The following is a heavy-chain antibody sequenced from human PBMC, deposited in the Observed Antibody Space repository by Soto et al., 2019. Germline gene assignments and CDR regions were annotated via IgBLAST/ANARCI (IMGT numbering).Heavy chain of an antibody. CDR1: GGSISSSNW. Sequence: QVQLQESGPGLVKPSGTLSLTCAVSGGSISSSNWWSWVRQPPGKGLEWVGEFYHSGTTNYNPSLKSRXXIXIXXSKNQCSLKLSSVTAADTAVYYCARVSAMVNSFDSWGQGTLVTVSS. D-gene: IGHD5-18*01. CDR3: ARVSAMVNSFDS. J-gene: IGHJ4*02. CDR2: FYHSGTT. V-gene: IGHV4-4*02.